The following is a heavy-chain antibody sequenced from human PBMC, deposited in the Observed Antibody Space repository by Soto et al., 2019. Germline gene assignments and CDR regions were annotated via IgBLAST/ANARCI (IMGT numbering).Heavy chain of an antibody. CDR2: IYYSGST. CDR1: GGSISSSSYY. D-gene: IGHD4-17*01. V-gene: IGHV4-39*01. J-gene: IGHJ4*02. Sequence: QLQLQESGPGLVKPSETLSLTCTVSGGSISSSSYYWGWIRQPPGKGLEWIGSIYYSGSTYYNPSLKSRVTISVDTSKNQFSLKLSSVTAADTAVYYCARSPYGWLYYFDYWGQGTLVTVSS. CDR3: ARSPYGWLYYFDY.